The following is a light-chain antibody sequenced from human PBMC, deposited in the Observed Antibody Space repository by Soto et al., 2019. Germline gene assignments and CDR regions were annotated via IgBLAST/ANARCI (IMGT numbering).Light chain of an antibody. CDR2: DTS. CDR3: QQRTDRPPWT. V-gene: IGKV3-11*01. J-gene: IGKJ1*01. CDR1: QGIGDT. Sequence: EIVMTQSPATLSVPPGEGATLSCRASQGIGDTLAWYQQKPGQTPRLLIYDTSIRATGVPARFSGSRSGAEFTLSISSLEPEDFAVYYCQQRTDRPPWTFGQGTKVDIK.